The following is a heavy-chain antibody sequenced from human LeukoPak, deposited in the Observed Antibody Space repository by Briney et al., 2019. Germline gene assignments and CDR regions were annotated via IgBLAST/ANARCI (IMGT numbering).Heavy chain of an antibody. J-gene: IGHJ4*02. D-gene: IGHD4/OR15-4a*01. CDR1: GFTFSSYS. Sequence: GGSLRLSCAASGFTFSSYSMDWVRQAPGKGLEWVSSISSSGSYIYYADSMQGRFTISRDNSKNSLFLQMNSLRAEDTAVYYCASEPDYVDGEDWGQGTLVTVSS. CDR2: ISSSGSYI. V-gene: IGHV3-21*01. CDR3: ASEPDYVDGED.